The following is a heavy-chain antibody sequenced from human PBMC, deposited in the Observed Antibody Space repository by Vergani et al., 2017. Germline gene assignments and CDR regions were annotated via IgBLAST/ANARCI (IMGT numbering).Heavy chain of an antibody. J-gene: IGHJ6*02. CDR2: IKQDGSEK. CDR3: ARVNYDILTGYYYYYCGMDV. D-gene: IGHD3-9*01. V-gene: IGHV3-7*01. CDR1: GFTFSSYW. Sequence: EVQLVESGGGLVQPGGSLRLSCAASGFTFSSYWMSWVRQAPGKGVEWVANIKQDGSEKYYVDAVKGRFTIARDNAKNSLYLQMNSLRAEDTAVYYCARVNYDILTGYYYYYCGMDVWGQGTTVTVSS.